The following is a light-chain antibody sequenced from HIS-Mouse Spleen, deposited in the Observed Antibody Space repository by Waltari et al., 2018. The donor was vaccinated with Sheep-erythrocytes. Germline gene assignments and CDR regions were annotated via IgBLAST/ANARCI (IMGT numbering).Light chain of an antibody. Sequence: DIQMTQSQSSLSASVGDRVTITCRASQSISSYLNWYQQKPGKAPKLLIYAASSLQSGVPSRFSGSGSGTDVTLTISSRQPEDFATYDCQQSYSTPYTFGQGTKLEIK. CDR2: AAS. V-gene: IGKV1-39*01. CDR3: QQSYSTPYT. CDR1: QSISSY. J-gene: IGKJ2*01.